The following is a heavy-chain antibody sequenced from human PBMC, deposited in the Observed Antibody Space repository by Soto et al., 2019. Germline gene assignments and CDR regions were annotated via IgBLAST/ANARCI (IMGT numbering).Heavy chain of an antibody. CDR3: ARVVCSSTSCYAPYFDY. D-gene: IGHD2-2*01. CDR1: GFTFSSYS. J-gene: IGHJ4*02. Sequence: PGGSLRLSCAASGFTFSSYSMNWVRQAPGKGLEWVSSISSSSSYIYYADSVKGRFTISRDNAKNSLYLQMNSLRAEDTAVYYCARVVCSSTSCYAPYFDYWGQGTLVTVSS. V-gene: IGHV3-21*01. CDR2: ISSSSSYI.